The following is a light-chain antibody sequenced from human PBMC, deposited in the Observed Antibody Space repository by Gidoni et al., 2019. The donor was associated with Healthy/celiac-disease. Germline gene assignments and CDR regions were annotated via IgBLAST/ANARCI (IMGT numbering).Light chain of an antibody. V-gene: IGKV3-11*01. J-gene: IGKJ4*01. CDR2: DAS. CDR3: QQRSNWPPLT. CDR1: QSVSSY. Sequence: EIVLTQSPVTLSLSPGESATLSCRASQSVSSYLAWYQQKPGQAPRLLIYDASNRATGIPARFSGSGSGTDFTLTISSLEPEDFAVYYCQQRSNWPPLTFGGXTKVEIK.